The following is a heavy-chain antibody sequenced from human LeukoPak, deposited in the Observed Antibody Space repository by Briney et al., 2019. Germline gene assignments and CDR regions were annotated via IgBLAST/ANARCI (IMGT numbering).Heavy chain of an antibody. D-gene: IGHD3-9*01. Sequence: PGGSLRLSCAASGFTFSSYVMHWVRQAPGKGLEWVAIISYDGSNEYYADSVKGRFTISRDNSKNTLYLQMNSLRAEDTAVYYCAKDGGEYYDILTGYYPRLYYMDVWGKGTTVTISS. CDR3: AKDGGEYYDILTGYYPRLYYMDV. CDR1: GFTFSSYV. CDR2: ISYDGSNE. V-gene: IGHV3-30*04. J-gene: IGHJ6*03.